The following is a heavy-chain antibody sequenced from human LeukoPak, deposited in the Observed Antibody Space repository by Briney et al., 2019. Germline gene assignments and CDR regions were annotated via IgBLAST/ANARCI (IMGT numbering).Heavy chain of an antibody. V-gene: IGHV3-7*01. J-gene: IGHJ6*03. CDR2: IKQDGTEK. Sequence: GGSLRLSCAASGFTFSSYWMSWVRQAPGKGLEWVASIKQDGTEKYSVDSVKGRFTISRDNAKNSLYMQMNSLRAEDTAVYYCARVMSASVWRTYGSYYYYYYMDVWGKGTTVTVSS. CDR1: GFTFSSYW. CDR3: ARVMSASVWRTYGSYYYYYYMDV. D-gene: IGHD3-16*01.